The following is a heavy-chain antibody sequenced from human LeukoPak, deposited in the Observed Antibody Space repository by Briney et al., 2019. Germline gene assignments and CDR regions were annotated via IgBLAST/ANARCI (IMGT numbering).Heavy chain of an antibody. CDR3: ARGLIRGYGGYDWEYFDY. D-gene: IGHD5-12*01. V-gene: IGHV1-69*04. Sequence: GASVRVSCKAPGGTFDDYSITWVRQAPGQGFEWMGRILPILDVSNYSQRFQGRVTFTADKSATTAYMELTGLRSDDTAVYYCARGLIRGYGGYDWEYFDYWGQGTLVTVSS. CDR2: ILPILDVS. CDR1: GGTFDDYS. J-gene: IGHJ4*02.